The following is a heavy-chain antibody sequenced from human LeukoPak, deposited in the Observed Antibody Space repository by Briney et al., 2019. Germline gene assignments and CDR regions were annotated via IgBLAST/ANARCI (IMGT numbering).Heavy chain of an antibody. CDR3: VRALVGAGRSTY. V-gene: IGHV3-7*05. CDR2: INHDGSEE. J-gene: IGHJ4*02. D-gene: IGHD2-15*01. Sequence: PGGSLRLSCAASGFTFSSYWMTWVRQAPGKGLEWVANINHDGSEEYYVDSVKGRFTISRDNTKNSLFLQMNGLRGEDTAIYYCVRALVGAGRSTYWGQGTLVTVSS. CDR1: GFTFSSYW.